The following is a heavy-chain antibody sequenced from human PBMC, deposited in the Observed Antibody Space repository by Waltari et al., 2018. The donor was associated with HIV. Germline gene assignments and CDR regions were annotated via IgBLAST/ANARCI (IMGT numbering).Heavy chain of an antibody. Sequence: QVQLQLWGAGLLKPSETLSLTCAVYGGPFSGSYWSWIRQSPGRGLEWIGEINHGGSTNYTPSLQSRVTMSVDKTKNQFSLKLSFVTAADTAVYYCARGVVVYGLGSYRRSHYMDVWGKGTTVIVSS. D-gene: IGHD3-10*01. CDR3: ARGVVVYGLGSYRRSHYMDV. CDR1: GGPFSGSY. CDR2: INHGGST. J-gene: IGHJ6*03. V-gene: IGHV4-34*02.